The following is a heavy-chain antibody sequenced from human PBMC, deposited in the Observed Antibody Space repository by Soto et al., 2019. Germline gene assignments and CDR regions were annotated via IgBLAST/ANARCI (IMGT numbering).Heavy chain of an antibody. J-gene: IGHJ6*02. CDR3: ARRDCSSTSCYTDYYYGMDV. CDR1: GYSFTSYW. D-gene: IGHD2-2*02. Sequence: PGESLKISCKGSGYSFTSYWISWVRQMPGKVLEWMGRIDPSDSYTNYSPSFQGHVTISADKSISTAYLQWSSLKASDTAMYYCARRDCSSTSCYTDYYYGMDVWGQGXTVTVYS. V-gene: IGHV5-10-1*01. CDR2: IDPSDSYT.